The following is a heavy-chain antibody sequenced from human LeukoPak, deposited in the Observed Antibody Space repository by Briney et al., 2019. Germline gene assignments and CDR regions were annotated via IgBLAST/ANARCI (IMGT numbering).Heavy chain of an antibody. Sequence: ASVKVSCKASGYTFTSYGISWVRQAPGQGLEWMGWISAYNGNTNYAQKLQGRVTMTTDTSTSTAYMELRSLRSDDTAVYYCARSVVVVAATGGGGSGRDWGQGTLVTVSS. CDR1: GYTFTSYG. CDR2: ISAYNGNT. CDR3: ARSVVVVAATGGGGSGRD. J-gene: IGHJ4*02. V-gene: IGHV1-18*01. D-gene: IGHD2-15*01.